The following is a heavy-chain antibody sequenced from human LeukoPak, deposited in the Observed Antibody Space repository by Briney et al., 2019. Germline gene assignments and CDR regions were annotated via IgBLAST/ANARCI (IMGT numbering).Heavy chain of an antibody. CDR1: GVSVSDGRYY. CDR3: ATPYCSGISCLDVFNM. CDR2: KYYSGGA. V-gene: IGHV4-31*03. D-gene: IGHD2-2*01. J-gene: IGHJ3*02. Sequence: PSQTLSLTCNVSGVSVSDGRYYWTWIRQHPGKGLKWIGYKYYSGGAKYNPSLKSRLTISIDTSKNQFSLQLSSVTAADTATYYCATPYCSGISCLDVFNMWGQGTRVTVSS.